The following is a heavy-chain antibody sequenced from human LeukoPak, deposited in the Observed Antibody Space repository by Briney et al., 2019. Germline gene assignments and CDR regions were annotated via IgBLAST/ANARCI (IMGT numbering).Heavy chain of an antibody. V-gene: IGHV3-21*01. CDR1: GFTFSSYN. CDR2: ISSGNSFI. Sequence: GGSLRLSCAASGFTFSSYNMNWVRQAPGKGLEWVSFISSGNSFIYYADSVKGRFTISRDNAKNSLYLQMNNLRAEDTAVYYCARDPSGSYLDYSGQGTLVTVSS. J-gene: IGHJ4*02. D-gene: IGHD1-26*01. CDR3: ARDPSGSYLDY.